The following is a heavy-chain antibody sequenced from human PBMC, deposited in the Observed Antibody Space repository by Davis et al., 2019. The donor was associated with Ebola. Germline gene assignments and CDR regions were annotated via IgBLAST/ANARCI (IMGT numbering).Heavy chain of an antibody. CDR2: ISPSAGST. CDR3: ARQYNDCTNGVCYTLIYYYYGMDV. Sequence: GESLKISCAASGFTFNDYSMSWVRQAPGQGLEWVSAISPSAGSTFYGDSVSGRFTISRDNAKNSLYLQMNSLRDEDTAVYYCARQYNDCTNGVCYTLIYYYYGMDVWGKGTTVTVSS. D-gene: IGHD2-8*01. J-gene: IGHJ6*04. CDR1: GFTFNDYS. V-gene: IGHV3-23*01.